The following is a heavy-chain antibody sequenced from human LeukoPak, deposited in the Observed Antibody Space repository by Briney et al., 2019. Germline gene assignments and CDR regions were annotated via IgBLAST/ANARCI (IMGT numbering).Heavy chain of an antibody. Sequence: SETLSLTCTVSGGSISSYYWSWIRQSPGKGLEWIGYMHYSGNTKYNSSLKSRVTISVDTSKKQFSPKLSSVTAADTAVYYCATYSTGFDIWGQGTVVTVSS. CDR1: GGSISSYY. CDR3: ATYSTGFDI. CDR2: MHYSGNT. V-gene: IGHV4-59*12. J-gene: IGHJ3*02. D-gene: IGHD6-19*01.